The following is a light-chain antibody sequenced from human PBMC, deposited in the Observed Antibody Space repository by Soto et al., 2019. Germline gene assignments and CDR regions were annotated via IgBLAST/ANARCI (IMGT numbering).Light chain of an antibody. J-gene: IGLJ2*01. CDR1: SSNIGSNY. CDR3: AAWDDSLSGVL. Sequence: QSVLTQPPSASGTPGQRVTISCSGSSSNIGSNYVYWYQQFPGTAPKLLMFSNNQRPSGVPDRFSGSKSGTSASLAISGLRSEDEADYYCAAWDDSLSGVLFGGGTKLTVL. V-gene: IGLV1-47*02. CDR2: SNN.